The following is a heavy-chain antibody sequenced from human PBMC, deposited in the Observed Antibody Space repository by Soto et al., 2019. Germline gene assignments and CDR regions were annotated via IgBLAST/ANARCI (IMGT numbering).Heavy chain of an antibody. Sequence: SETLSLTCTVSGGSISSYDWSWIRQHPGKGLEWIGYIYYSGSTYYNPSLKSRVTISVDTSKNQFSLKLSSVTAADTAVYYCVSGSYQRPYGMDVWGQGTTVTVSS. CDR3: VSGSYQRPYGMDV. J-gene: IGHJ6*02. D-gene: IGHD1-26*01. CDR2: IYYSGST. V-gene: IGHV4-59*06. CDR1: GGSISSYD.